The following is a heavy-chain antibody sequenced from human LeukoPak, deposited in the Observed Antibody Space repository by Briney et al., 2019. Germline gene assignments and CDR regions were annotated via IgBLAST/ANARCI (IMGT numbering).Heavy chain of an antibody. CDR1: GFTFSSYA. Sequence: GGSLRPSCAASGFTFSSYAMSWVRQAPGKGLEWVSAISGSGGSTYYADSVKGRFTISRDNSKNTLYLQMNSLRAEDTAVYYCAKERNFWSGYYTGFDYWGQGTLVTVSS. CDR2: ISGSGGST. V-gene: IGHV3-23*01. D-gene: IGHD3-3*01. CDR3: AKERNFWSGYYTGFDY. J-gene: IGHJ4*02.